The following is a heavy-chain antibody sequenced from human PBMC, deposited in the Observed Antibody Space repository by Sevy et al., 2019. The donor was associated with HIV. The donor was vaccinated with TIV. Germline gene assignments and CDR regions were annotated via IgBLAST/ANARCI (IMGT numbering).Heavy chain of an antibody. CDR2: ISSGSSDI. Sequence: GGSLRLSCAASGFTFSNYVINWVRQAPGKGLEWVSSISSGSSDIFYADSVKGRFTISRDNAKNSLYLHMNSLRAEDTAVYYCARGDYYGSLYYFDYWGPGTLVTVSS. D-gene: IGHD3-10*01. V-gene: IGHV3-21*01. CDR1: GFTFSNYV. CDR3: ARGDYYGSLYYFDY. J-gene: IGHJ4*02.